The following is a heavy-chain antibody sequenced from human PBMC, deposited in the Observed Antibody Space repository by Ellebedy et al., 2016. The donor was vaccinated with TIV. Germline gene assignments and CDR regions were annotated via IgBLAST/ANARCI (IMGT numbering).Heavy chain of an antibody. J-gene: IGHJ3*01. D-gene: IGHD3-10*01. CDR3: AKGALWFGEIEAFDV. CDR2: ISDSTYTT. V-gene: IGHV3-23*01. CDR1: GFTFSSYA. Sequence: GGSLRLSXAASGFTFSSYAMSWVRQAPGKGLEWLSTISDSTYTTYYADSVRGRFTISRDNSENTLYLHMSSLRVEDTAVYYCAKGALWFGEIEAFDVWGQGTMVTVSS.